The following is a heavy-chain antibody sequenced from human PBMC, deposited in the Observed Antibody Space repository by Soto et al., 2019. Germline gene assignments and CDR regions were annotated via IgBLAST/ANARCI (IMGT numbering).Heavy chain of an antibody. D-gene: IGHD5-12*01. CDR1: GFTFSHSD. J-gene: IGHJ4*02. CDR3: CGRWKGSAVNY. V-gene: IGHV3-35*01. Sequence: EVQLVDSGGGLGQPGASLRLSCAASGFTFSHSDMNWVHEAPGKGLQWVSGVSWNGNRTHNADSVKGRFIISRDNSRNPLHVQTNPLGAADTCLWLRCGRWKGSAVNYWVQGTRVPVSS. CDR2: VSWNGNRT.